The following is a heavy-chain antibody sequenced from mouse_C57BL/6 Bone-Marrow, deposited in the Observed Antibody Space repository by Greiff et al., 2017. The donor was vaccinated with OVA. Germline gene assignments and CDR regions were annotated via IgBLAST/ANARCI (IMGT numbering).Heavy chain of an antibody. Sequence: SGAELARPGASVKLSCKASGYTFTSYGISWVKQRTGQGLEWIGEIYPRSGNTYYNEKFKGKATLTADKSSSTAYMELRSLTSEDSAVYFCARRDGSSPSFAYWGQGTLVTVSA. CDR2: IYPRSGNT. V-gene: IGHV1-81*01. D-gene: IGHD1-1*01. CDR1: GYTFTSYG. J-gene: IGHJ3*01. CDR3: ARRDGSSPSFAY.